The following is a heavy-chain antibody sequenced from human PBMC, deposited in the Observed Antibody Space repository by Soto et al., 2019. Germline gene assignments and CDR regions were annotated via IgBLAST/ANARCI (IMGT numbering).Heavy chain of an antibody. V-gene: IGHV4-34*01. CDR1: GGSFSGYY. CDR2: INHSGST. Sequence: SETLSLTCAVYGGSFSGYYWSWIRQPPGKGLEWIGEINHSGSTNYNPSLKSRVTISVDTSKNQFSLKLSSVTAADTAVYYCARDPWRFGEDYWGQGTLVTVSS. D-gene: IGHD3-10*01. CDR3: ARDPWRFGEDY. J-gene: IGHJ4*02.